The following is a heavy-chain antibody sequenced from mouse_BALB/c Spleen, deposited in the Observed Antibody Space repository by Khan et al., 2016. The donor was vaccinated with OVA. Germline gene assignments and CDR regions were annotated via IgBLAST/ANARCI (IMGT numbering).Heavy chain of an antibody. J-gene: IGHJ3*01. CDR2: INPSNGYT. CDR1: GYTFTSYT. CDR3: VRDGADHRNDGWFAY. D-gene: IGHD2-14*01. V-gene: IGHV1-4*01. Sequence: QVQLKQSGAELARPGASVKMSCKASGYTFTSYTIHWIKLRPGQGLEWIGFINPSNGYTNYNQKFKDKATLTADKSSTIVYMQLSSLTSDDSAVYNCVRDGADHRNDGWFAYWGQGTLVTVSA.